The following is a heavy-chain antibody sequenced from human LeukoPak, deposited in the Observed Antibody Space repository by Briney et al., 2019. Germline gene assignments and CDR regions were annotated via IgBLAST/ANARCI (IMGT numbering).Heavy chain of an antibody. J-gene: IGHJ4*02. D-gene: IGHD6-19*01. V-gene: IGHV3-11*01. Sequence: GGSLRLSCAASGFTFSDYYMSWIRQAPGKGREGVSYISSSCSTIYYADSVKARFTISRDNAKNSLYLQMNSLRAEDTAVYYCAREYYPRAYSSGCRYWGQGTLVTVSS. CDR1: GFTFSDYY. CDR2: ISSSCSTI. CDR3: AREYYPRAYSSGCRY.